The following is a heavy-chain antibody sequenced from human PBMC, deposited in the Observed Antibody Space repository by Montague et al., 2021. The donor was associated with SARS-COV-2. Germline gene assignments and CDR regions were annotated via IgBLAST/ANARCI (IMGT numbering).Heavy chain of an antibody. D-gene: IGHD3-22*01. CDR3: AKAHYYDSSGYDN. Sequence: SRRLSCAASGFNFDDSAMHWVRQAPGKGLEWVSGISWNSGSIGYADSVKGRFTISRDNAKNSLYLQMNSLRAEDTALYYCAKAHYYDSSGYDNWGQGTLVTVSS. J-gene: IGHJ4*02. CDR1: GFNFDDSA. CDR2: ISWNSGSI. V-gene: IGHV3-9*01.